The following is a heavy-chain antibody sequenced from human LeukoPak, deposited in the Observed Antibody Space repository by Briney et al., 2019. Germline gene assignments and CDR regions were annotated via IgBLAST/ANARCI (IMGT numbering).Heavy chain of an antibody. Sequence: GASVKVSCKASGYTFTSYYMHWVRQAPGQGLEWMGIINPSGGSTSYAQKFQGRVTMTRNTSISTAYMELSSLRSEDTAVYYCARGSGIAAAGSYYYMDVWGKGTTVTISS. CDR2: INPSGGST. CDR3: ARGSGIAAAGSYYYMDV. CDR1: GYTFTSYY. D-gene: IGHD6-13*01. J-gene: IGHJ6*03. V-gene: IGHV1-46*01.